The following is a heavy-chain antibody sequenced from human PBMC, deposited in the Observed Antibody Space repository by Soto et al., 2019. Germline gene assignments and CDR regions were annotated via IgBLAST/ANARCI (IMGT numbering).Heavy chain of an antibody. V-gene: IGHV1-24*01. CDR1: GYTLTELS. D-gene: IGHD6-6*01. J-gene: IGHJ4*02. CDR2: FDPEDGET. CDR3: ATRPLYSSSSKGSL. Sequence: GASVKVSCKVSGYTLTELSMHWVRQAPGKGLEWMGGFDPEDGETIYAQKFQGRATMTEDTSTDTAYMELSSLRSEDTAVYYCATRPLYSSSSKGSLWGQGTLVTVSS.